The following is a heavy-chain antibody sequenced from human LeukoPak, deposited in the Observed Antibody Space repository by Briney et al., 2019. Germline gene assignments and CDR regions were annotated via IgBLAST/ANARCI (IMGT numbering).Heavy chain of an antibody. Sequence: PGGSLRLSCAASGFTFSDYYMSWIRQAPGKGLEWVSYISSSGSTIYYADSVKGRFTISRDNAKNSRYLQMNSLRAEDTAVYYCARVGDYDFWRDDALDIWGQGTMVTVSS. J-gene: IGHJ3*02. V-gene: IGHV3-11*04. CDR3: ARVGDYDFWRDDALDI. CDR1: GFTFSDYY. D-gene: IGHD3-3*01. CDR2: ISSSGSTI.